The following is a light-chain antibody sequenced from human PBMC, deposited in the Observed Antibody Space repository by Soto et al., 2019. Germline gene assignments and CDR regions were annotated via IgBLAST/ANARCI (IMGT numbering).Light chain of an antibody. CDR3: QQYYTFPRT. CDR2: WAS. Sequence: DIVMTQSPDSLAVSLGERATINCKTSQSVLYSPNNKNYLAWFQQKPGQPPKLLIYWASTRESGVPDRFSGSGSGTDFTLTISSLQVEDVAIYYCQQYYTFPRTFGQGTTVEIK. CDR1: QSVLYSPNNKNY. V-gene: IGKV4-1*01. J-gene: IGKJ1*01.